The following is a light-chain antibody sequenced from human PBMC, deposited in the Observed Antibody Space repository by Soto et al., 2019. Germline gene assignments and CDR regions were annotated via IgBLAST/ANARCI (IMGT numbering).Light chain of an antibody. V-gene: IGLV2-23*01. Sequence: QSALTQPASVSGSPGQSITISCTGTSSDFGSYNLVSWYQQHPGKAPKLMIYEDSKRPSGVSNRFSGSKSGNTASLTISGFQAEDDADYYCCSYAGSSTYVFGTGTRSPS. CDR3: CSYAGSSTYV. CDR2: EDS. CDR1: SSDFGSYNL. J-gene: IGLJ1*01.